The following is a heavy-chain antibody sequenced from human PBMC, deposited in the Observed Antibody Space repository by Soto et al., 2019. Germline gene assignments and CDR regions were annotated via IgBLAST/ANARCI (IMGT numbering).Heavy chain of an antibody. CDR2: ISAYNGNT. V-gene: IGHV1-18*01. D-gene: IGHD3-3*01. CDR3: ARVVVSIFGVVIIQGINWFDP. Sequence: GASVKVSCKASGYTFTSYGISWVRQAPGQGLEWMGWISAYNGNTNYAQKLQGRVTMTTDTSTSTAYMELRSLRSDDTAVYYCARVVVSIFGVVIIQGINWFDPWGQGTLVTVSS. J-gene: IGHJ5*02. CDR1: GYTFTSYG.